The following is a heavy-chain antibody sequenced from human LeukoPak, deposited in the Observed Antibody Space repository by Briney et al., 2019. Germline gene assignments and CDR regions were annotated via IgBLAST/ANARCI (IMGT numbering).Heavy chain of an antibody. CDR3: ASASTVVTPGYYYGMDV. CDR1: GFTFSSYG. J-gene: IGHJ6*02. D-gene: IGHD4-23*01. CDR2: MRYDGSNK. V-gene: IGHV3-30*02. Sequence: PGGSLRLSCAASGFTFSSYGMHWVRQAPGKGLEWVAFMRYDGSNKYYADSVKGRFTISRDNSKNTLYLQMNSLRAEDTAVYYCASASTVVTPGYYYGMDVWGQGTTVTVSS.